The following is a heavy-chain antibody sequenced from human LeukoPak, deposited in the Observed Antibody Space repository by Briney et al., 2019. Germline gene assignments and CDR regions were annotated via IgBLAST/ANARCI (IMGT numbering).Heavy chain of an antibody. V-gene: IGHV4-59*12. CDR3: ARELYSGYDFAHFDY. J-gene: IGHJ4*02. Sequence: PSETLSLTCTVSGGSISSYYWSWIRQPPGKGLEWIGYIYYSGSTYYNPSLKSRVTISVDTSKNQFSLKLSSVTAADTAVYYCARELYSGYDFAHFDYWGQGTLVTVSS. CDR2: IYYSGST. D-gene: IGHD5-12*01. CDR1: GGSISSYY.